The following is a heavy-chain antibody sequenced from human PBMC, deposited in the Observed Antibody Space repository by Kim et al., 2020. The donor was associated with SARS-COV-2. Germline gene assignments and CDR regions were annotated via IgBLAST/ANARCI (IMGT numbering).Heavy chain of an antibody. CDR2: ISYDGSNK. V-gene: IGHV3-30*18. Sequence: GGSLRLSCAASGFTFSSYGMHWVRQAPGKGLEWVAVISYDGSNKYYADSVKGRFTISRDNSKNTLYLQMNSLRAEDTAVYYCAKERRGYFDWLPYYYYYGMDVWGQGTTVTVAS. CDR3: AKERRGYFDWLPYYYYYGMDV. J-gene: IGHJ6*02. D-gene: IGHD3-9*01. CDR1: GFTFSSYG.